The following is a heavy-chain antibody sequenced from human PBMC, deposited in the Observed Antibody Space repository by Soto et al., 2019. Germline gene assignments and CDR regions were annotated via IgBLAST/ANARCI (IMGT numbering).Heavy chain of an antibody. D-gene: IGHD3-10*01. Sequence: GSLRLSCAASGFTFSSYAMSWVRQSPGKGLEWVSAISGSGGSTYYADSVKGRFTISRDNSKNTLYLQMNSLRAEDTAVYYCAKATYYYGSGSYYYFDYWGQGTLVTVS. J-gene: IGHJ4*02. CDR1: GFTFSSYA. CDR2: ISGSGGST. CDR3: AKATYYYGSGSYYYFDY. V-gene: IGHV3-23*01.